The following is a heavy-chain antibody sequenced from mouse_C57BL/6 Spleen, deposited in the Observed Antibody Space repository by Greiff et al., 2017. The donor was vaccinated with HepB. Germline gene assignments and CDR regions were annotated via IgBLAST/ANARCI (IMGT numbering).Heavy chain of an antibody. Sequence: EVKLMESGGDLVKPGGSLKLSCAASGFTFSSYGMSWVRQTPDKRLEWVATISSGGSYTYYPDSVKGRFTISRDNAKNTLYLQMSSLKSEDTAMYYCARQGLTTVVADYFDYWGQGTTLTVSS. D-gene: IGHD1-1*01. J-gene: IGHJ2*01. CDR2: ISSGGSYT. V-gene: IGHV5-6*01. CDR3: ARQGLTTVVADYFDY. CDR1: GFTFSSYG.